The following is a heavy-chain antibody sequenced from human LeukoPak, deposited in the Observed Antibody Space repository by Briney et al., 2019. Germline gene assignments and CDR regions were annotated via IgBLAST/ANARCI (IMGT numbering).Heavy chain of an antibody. CDR2: ICGSGGST. Sequence: PGGSLRLSCAASGFTSTSYTMSWVCQAPGKGLERVSAICGSGGSTYYADSVKGRFTISRDNSKNTLYLQMNSLRAEDTAVYYCAKQGVVVVAALLDAFDIWGQGTMVTVSS. V-gene: IGHV3-23*01. J-gene: IGHJ3*02. CDR1: GFTSTSYT. D-gene: IGHD2-15*01. CDR3: AKQGVVVVAALLDAFDI.